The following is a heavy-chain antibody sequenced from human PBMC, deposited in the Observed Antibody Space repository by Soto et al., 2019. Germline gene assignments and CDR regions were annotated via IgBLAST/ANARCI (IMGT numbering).Heavy chain of an antibody. CDR2: ISGSGGST. J-gene: IGHJ4*02. CDR3: AKEGGFGELFIDY. D-gene: IGHD3-10*01. V-gene: IGHV3-23*01. Sequence: EVQLLESGGGLVQPGGSLRLSCAASGFTFSSYAMSWVRQAPRKGLEWVSAISGSGGSTYYADSVKGRFTISRDNSKNTLYLQMNSLRAEDTVVYYCAKEGGFGELFIDYWGQGTLVTVSS. CDR1: GFTFSSYA.